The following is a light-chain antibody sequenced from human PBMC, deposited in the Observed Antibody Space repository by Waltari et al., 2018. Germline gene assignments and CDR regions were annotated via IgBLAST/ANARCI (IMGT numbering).Light chain of an antibody. CDR3: QVWDIVSDWV. V-gene: IGLV3-21*02. J-gene: IGLJ3*02. CDR1: YISTKE. CDR2: DGV. Sequence: SYVVTQAPSVSVAPRQTATITCGGNYISTKEVHWYQQRPGQAPVLVVYDGVDRPSGIPGRFSGSRSGHTATLTIFRVGAGDEADYYCQVWDIVSDWVFGGGTKLTVL.